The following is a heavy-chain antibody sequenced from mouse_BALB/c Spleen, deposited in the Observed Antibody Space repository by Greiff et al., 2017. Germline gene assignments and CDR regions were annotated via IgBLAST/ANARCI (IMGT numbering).Heavy chain of an antibody. CDR1: GYSFTSYW. J-gene: IGHJ4*01. CDR3: TRKRAYGSSRYYYAMDY. V-gene: IGHV1-5*01. Sequence: EVKLVESGTVLARPGASVKMSCKASGYSFTSYWMHWVKQRPGQGLEWIGAIYPGNSDTSYNQKFKGKAKLTAVTSASTAYMELSSLTNEDSAVYYCTRKRAYGSSRYYYAMDYWGQGTSVTVSS. CDR2: IYPGNSDT. D-gene: IGHD1-1*01.